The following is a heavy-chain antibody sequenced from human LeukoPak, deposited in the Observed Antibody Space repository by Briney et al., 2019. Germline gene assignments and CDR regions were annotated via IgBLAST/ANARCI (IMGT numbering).Heavy chain of an antibody. Sequence: ASVKVSCKASGYTFTSYNFSWVRQAPGQGLEWMGWISAYNGNTNYAQKFQGRVTMTTDTSTRTAYMELRSLRSDDTAVYYCARGLEWLTRRHNWFDPWGQGTLVTVSS. D-gene: IGHD3-3*01. CDR2: ISAYNGNT. CDR3: ARGLEWLTRRHNWFDP. J-gene: IGHJ5*02. CDR1: GYTFTSYN. V-gene: IGHV1-18*01.